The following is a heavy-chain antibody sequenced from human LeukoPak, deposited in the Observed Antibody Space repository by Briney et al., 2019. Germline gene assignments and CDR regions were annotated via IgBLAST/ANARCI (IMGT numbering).Heavy chain of an antibody. Sequence: GGSLRLSCAASGFTFSSYWMSWVRQAPGKGLKWVANIKQDGSEKYYVDSVKGRFTISRDNAKNSLYLQMNSLRAEDTAVYYCARDWLGIAAAGGEGYFDYWGQGTLVTVSS. CDR1: GFTFSSYW. D-gene: IGHD6-13*01. CDR2: IKQDGSEK. V-gene: IGHV3-7*04. CDR3: ARDWLGIAAAGGEGYFDY. J-gene: IGHJ4*02.